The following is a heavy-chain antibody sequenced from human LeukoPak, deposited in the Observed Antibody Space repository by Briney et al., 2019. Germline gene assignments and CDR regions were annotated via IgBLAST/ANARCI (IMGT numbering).Heavy chain of an antibody. J-gene: IGHJ5*02. CDR1: GGSISSYY. CDR2: IYYSGST. V-gene: IGHV4-59*01. CDR3: ASSTMVRGSSFWFDP. Sequence: SETLSLTCTVSGGSISSYYWSWIRQPPGKGLEWIGYIYYSGSTNYNPSLKSRVTISVDTSKNQFSLKLSSVTAADTAVYYCASSTMVRGSSFWFDPWGQGTLVTV. D-gene: IGHD3-10*01.